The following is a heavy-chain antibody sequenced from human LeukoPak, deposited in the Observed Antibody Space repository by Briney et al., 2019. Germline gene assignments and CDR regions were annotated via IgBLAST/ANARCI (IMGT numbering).Heavy chain of an antibody. CDR2: ISTSSSYI. J-gene: IGHJ4*02. Sequence: GGSLRLSCAASGFTFSSYSMNWVRQAPGKGLEWVSCISTSSSYIYYADSVKGRFTISRDNSKNTLYLQMNSLRAEDTAVYYCAKRRGSGWHAIEYWGQGTLVTVSS. D-gene: IGHD6-19*01. V-gene: IGHV3-21*04. CDR3: AKRRGSGWHAIEY. CDR1: GFTFSSYS.